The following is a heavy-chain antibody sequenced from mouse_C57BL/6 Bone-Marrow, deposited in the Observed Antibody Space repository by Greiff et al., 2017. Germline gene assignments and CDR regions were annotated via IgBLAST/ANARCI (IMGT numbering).Heavy chain of an antibody. V-gene: IGHV1-64*01. CDR3: ARSGYSNYVGY. J-gene: IGHJ2*01. Sequence: QVQLKQPGAELVKPGASVKLSCKASGYTFTSYWMHWVKQRPGQGLEWIGMIHPNSGSTNYNEKFKRKATLTVDKSSSTAYMQISSLTSEDSAVYYCARSGYSNYVGYWGQGTTLTVSS. CDR2: IHPNSGST. CDR1: GYTFTSYW. D-gene: IGHD2-5*01.